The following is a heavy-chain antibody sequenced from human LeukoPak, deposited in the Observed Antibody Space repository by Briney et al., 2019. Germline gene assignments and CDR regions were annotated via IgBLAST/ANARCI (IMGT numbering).Heavy chain of an antibody. Sequence: GGSLRLSCAASGFTFSSYAMSWVRQAPGQGLEWVAVISYDGSNKYYADSVKGRFTISRDNSKNTLYLQMNSLRAEDTAVYYCAKASVYVYYGMDVWGQGTTVTVSS. CDR1: GFTFSSYA. D-gene: IGHD3-16*02. V-gene: IGHV3-30*18. CDR3: AKASVYVYYGMDV. J-gene: IGHJ6*02. CDR2: ISYDGSNK.